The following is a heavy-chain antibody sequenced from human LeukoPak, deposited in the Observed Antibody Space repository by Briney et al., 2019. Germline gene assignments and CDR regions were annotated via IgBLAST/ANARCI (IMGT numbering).Heavy chain of an antibody. CDR3: TVYYYDSSGYYGEDDAFDI. J-gene: IGHJ3*02. CDR1: GFTFSNAW. D-gene: IGHD3-22*01. V-gene: IGHV3-15*01. Sequence: GGSLRLSCAASGFTFSNAWMSWVRQAPGKGLEWVGRIKSKTDGGTTDYAAPVKGRFTITRDDSKNTLYLQMNSLKTEDTAVYYCTVYYYDSSGYYGEDDAFDIWGQGTMVTVSS. CDR2: IKSKTDGGTT.